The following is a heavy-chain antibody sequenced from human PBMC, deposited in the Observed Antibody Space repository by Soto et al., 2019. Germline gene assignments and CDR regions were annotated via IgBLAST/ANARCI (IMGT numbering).Heavy chain of an antibody. D-gene: IGHD3-3*01. CDR1: GRSRLGYY. CDR2: IYSSGSN. Sequence: SEPLPLICTVSGRSRLGYYCNRLRQPAGRELEWLGRIYSSGSNNYNPSLKSRVTISVDTSKNQLSLNLRAVTAADSAVYYWARTDNVGYYPHFGQGNLVTVSS. J-gene: IGHJ1*01. V-gene: IGHV4-4*07. CDR3: ARTDNVGYYPH.